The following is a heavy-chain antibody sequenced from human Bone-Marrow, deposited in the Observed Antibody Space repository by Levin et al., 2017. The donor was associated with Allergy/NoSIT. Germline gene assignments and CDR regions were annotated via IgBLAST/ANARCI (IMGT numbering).Heavy chain of an antibody. J-gene: IGHJ6*02. CDR2: ISYDGSNK. CDR1: GFTFSSYA. CDR3: ARDLAPSSSWQYYYYDYGMDV. D-gene: IGHD6-13*01. V-gene: IGHV3-30*04. Sequence: PGGSLRLSCAASGFTFSSYAMHWVRQAPGKGLEWVAVISYDGSNKYYADSVKGRFTISRDNSKNTLYLQMNSLRAEDTAVYYCARDLAPSSSWQYYYYDYGMDVWGQGTTVTVSS.